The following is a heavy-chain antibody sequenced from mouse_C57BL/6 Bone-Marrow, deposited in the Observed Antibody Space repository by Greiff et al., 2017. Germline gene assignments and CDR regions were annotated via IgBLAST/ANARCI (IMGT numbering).Heavy chain of an antibody. V-gene: IGHV1-82*01. CDR2: IYPGDGDT. D-gene: IGHD1-1*01. J-gene: IGHJ3*01. Sequence: QVQLQQSGPELVQPGASVKISCKASGYAFSSSWMNWVKQRPGKGLEWIGRIYPGDGDTNYNGKFKGKATLTADKSSSTAYMQLSSLTSEDSAVYFCARHYYYGSSSLLAYWGQGTLVTVSA. CDR1: GYAFSSSW. CDR3: ARHYYYGSSSLLAY.